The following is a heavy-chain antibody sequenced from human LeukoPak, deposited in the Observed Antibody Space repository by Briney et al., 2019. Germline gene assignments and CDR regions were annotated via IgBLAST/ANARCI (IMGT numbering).Heavy chain of an antibody. J-gene: IGHJ4*02. D-gene: IGHD4-17*01. CDR3: AKERLGGNYGDYAVDY. CDR2: VSGSGDGT. Sequence: PGGSLRLSCAASGFTFTSYAMSWVRQTPGKGLEWVSSVSGSGDGTYYAHSVKGRFTISRDNSKKTLDLQMDSLRAEDTAVYYCAKERLGGNYGDYAVDYWGQGTMVAVSS. CDR1: GFTFTSYA. V-gene: IGHV3-23*01.